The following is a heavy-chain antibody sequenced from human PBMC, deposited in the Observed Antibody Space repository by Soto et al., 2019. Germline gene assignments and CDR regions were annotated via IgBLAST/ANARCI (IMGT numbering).Heavy chain of an antibody. CDR1: GFTVSSNY. CDR2: IYSGGST. Sequence: EVQLVESGGGLVQPGGSLRLSCAASGFTVSSNYMSWVRQAPGKGLEWVSVIYSGGSTYYADSVKGRFTISRDNSKNTLYLQMNSLRAEDTAVYYCARADGYNWNYYMDVWVKGTTVTVSS. CDR3: ARADGYNWNYYMDV. J-gene: IGHJ6*03. D-gene: IGHD1-20*01. V-gene: IGHV3-66*01.